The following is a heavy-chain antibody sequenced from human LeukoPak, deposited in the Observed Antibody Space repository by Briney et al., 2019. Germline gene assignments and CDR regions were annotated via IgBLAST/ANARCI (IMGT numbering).Heavy chain of an antibody. V-gene: IGHV4-4*07. J-gene: IGHJ4*02. CDR2: IYTSGNP. D-gene: IGHD3-16*01. CDR3: ARSGGSGFQLDY. CDR1: GGSISSYY. Sequence: PSETLSLTCTVSGGSISSYYWSWIRQPAGKRLEWIGRIYTSGNPNYNPSLKSRVTMSLDTSKNQFSLNLSSVTAADTAVYYCARSGGSGFQLDYWGQGTLVTVSS.